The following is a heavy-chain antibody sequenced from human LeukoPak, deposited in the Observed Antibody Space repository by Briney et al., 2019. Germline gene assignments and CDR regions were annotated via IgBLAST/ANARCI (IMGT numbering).Heavy chain of an antibody. D-gene: IGHD2-15*01. V-gene: IGHV4-4*07. Sequence: SETLSLTCTVSGASISRYYWTWIRQPAGKGLEWIGRIYTSGSTNYNPSLKSRVAMSVDTSKNQFSLKLSSVTAADTAVYYCARLSADSSGSRGFDYWGQGTLVTVSS. CDR1: GASISRYY. CDR2: IYTSGST. J-gene: IGHJ4*02. CDR3: ARLSADSSGSRGFDY.